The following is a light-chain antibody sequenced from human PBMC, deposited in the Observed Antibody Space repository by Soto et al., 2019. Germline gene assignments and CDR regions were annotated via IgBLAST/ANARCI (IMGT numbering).Light chain of an antibody. CDR2: DAS. CDR3: QRYNIWPLT. Sequence: EIVLTQSPGTLSLSPGERATLSCRASQSVSYYLAWYQQKPGQAPRLLIYDASSRATGVPDRFSGSGSGTDFTLTISRLEPEDFAVYYCQRYNIWPLTFGGGTKVDIK. J-gene: IGKJ4*01. V-gene: IGKV3-20*01. CDR1: QSVSYY.